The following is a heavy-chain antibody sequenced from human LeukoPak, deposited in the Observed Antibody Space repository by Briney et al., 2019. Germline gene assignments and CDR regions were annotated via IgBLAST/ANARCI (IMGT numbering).Heavy chain of an antibody. CDR3: ARQSRDGSKNRGYYFDY. V-gene: IGHV5-51*01. D-gene: IGHD3-10*01. J-gene: IGHJ4*02. CDR2: IYPADSDT. CDR1: GFIFTNYW. Sequence: GESLKISCQVSGFIFTNYWIGWVRQRPGKGLESMGLIYPADSDTTYSPSFQGQVTISADRSISTVYLQWSSLKASDTAMYYCARQSRDGSKNRGYYFDYWGQGTLVTVSS.